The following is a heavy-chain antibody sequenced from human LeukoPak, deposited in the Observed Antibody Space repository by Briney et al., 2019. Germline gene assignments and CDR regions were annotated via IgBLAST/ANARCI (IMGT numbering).Heavy chain of an antibody. Sequence: SETLSLTCTVSGGSVSSGLHYWDWIRQPPGKGLEWIVYMYYRGSTDYNPTLKSRVTMSVDTSKNQFSLKLRSVTAADTAVYYCARDSHFCSGISCDLGWFDPWGQGTLVTVS. CDR1: GGSVSSGLHY. CDR3: ARDSHFCSGISCDLGWFDP. CDR2: MYYRGST. D-gene: IGHD2-2*01. V-gene: IGHV4-61*01. J-gene: IGHJ5*02.